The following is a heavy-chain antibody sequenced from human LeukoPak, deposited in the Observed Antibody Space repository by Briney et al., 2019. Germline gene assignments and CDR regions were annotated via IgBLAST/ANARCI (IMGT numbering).Heavy chain of an antibody. CDR2: INPNSGGT. Sequence: ASVKVSCKASGYTFTGYYMHWVRQAPGQGLDWMGWINPNSGGTNYAPKFQGRVTMTRNTSISTAYMELSRLRSDDTAVYYCARDLRSYGDYEEGFGYYYYMDVWGKGTTVTVSS. CDR3: ARDLRSYGDYEEGFGYYYYMDV. D-gene: IGHD4-17*01. V-gene: IGHV1-2*02. CDR1: GYTFTGYY. J-gene: IGHJ6*03.